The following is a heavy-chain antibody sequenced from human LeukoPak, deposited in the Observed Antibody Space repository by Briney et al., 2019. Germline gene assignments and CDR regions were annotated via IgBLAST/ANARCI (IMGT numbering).Heavy chain of an antibody. CDR1: GGSISSSSYS. J-gene: IGHJ4*02. Sequence: SETRSLTCTVSGGSISSSSYSWGWIRQPPGKGLEWIGSIYYSGSTYYNPSLKSRVTISVDTSKNQFSLKLSSVTAADTAVYYCARCNWGGYYFDYWGQGTLVTVSS. CDR2: IYYSGST. D-gene: IGHD3-16*01. CDR3: ARCNWGGYYFDY. V-gene: IGHV4-39*01.